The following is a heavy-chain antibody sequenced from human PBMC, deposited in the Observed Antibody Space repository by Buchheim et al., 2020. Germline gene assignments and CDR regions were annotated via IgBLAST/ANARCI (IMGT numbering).Heavy chain of an antibody. Sequence: EVQLVESGGGLVQPGGSLRLTCAASGFTFSSYWMTWVRQAPGKGLEWVANMNEEGREKYFLDSVRGRFTISRDNAKNSLYLQMNNLRVEDTAVYFCARDAFHTTSSEWGQGT. V-gene: IGHV3-7*05. CDR2: MNEEGREK. CDR1: GFTFSSYW. D-gene: IGHD3-3*02. J-gene: IGHJ4*02. CDR3: ARDAFHTTSSE.